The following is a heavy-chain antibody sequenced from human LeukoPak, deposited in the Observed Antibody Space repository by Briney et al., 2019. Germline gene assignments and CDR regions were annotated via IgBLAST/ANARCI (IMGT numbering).Heavy chain of an antibody. V-gene: IGHV3-7*01. CDR3: ARDGRWINYYDGSAPL. CDR2: MKQDGSDK. Sequence: GGSLRLSCAASGFTFSSYWMSWVRQAPGKGLEWVANMKQDGSDKYYVDSVKGRFTISRDNAKNSLYLQMNSLTVEDTAVYYCARDGRWINYYDGSAPLWGQGTLVTVSS. CDR1: GFTFSSYW. J-gene: IGHJ4*02. D-gene: IGHD3-22*01.